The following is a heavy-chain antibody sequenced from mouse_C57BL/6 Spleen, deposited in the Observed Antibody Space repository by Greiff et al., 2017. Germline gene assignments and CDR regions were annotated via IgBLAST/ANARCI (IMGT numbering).Heavy chain of an antibody. CDR3: DRKDDYAAMDY. V-gene: IGHV8-12*01. CDR2: IYWDDDK. J-gene: IGHJ4*01. Sequence: QFTLKVSGPGILQSSQTLSLTCSFSGFSLSTSGMGVSWIRQPSGKGLEWLAHIYWDDDKRYNPSLKSRLTISTDTSRNHVFLNITSVDTADTATYYSDRKDDYAAMDYWGQGTSVTVSS. CDR1: GFSLSTSGMG.